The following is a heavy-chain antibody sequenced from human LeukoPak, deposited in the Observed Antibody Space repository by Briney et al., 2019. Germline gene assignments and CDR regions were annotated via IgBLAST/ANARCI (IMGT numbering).Heavy chain of an antibody. J-gene: IGHJ5*02. CDR2: INWDSGNI. Sequence: GGSLRLSCAASGFTFHDYAMHWVRHAPGKGLEWVSGINWDSGNIGYADSVKGRFTISRDNAKNFLYLQMNSLRVDDTAFYYCAKDIRGGISWFNWFNPWGQGTLVTVSS. D-gene: IGHD6-13*01. CDR3: AKDIRGGISWFNWFNP. CDR1: GFTFHDYA. V-gene: IGHV3-9*01.